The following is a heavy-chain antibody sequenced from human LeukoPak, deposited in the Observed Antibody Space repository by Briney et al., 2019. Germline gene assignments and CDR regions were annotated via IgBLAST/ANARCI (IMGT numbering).Heavy chain of an antibody. CDR2: ISAYNGNT. CDR3: AGPLGGYYMYGMDV. CDR1: GYNFNNYG. Sequence: GASVKVSCKASGYNFNNYGFSWVRQAPGQGLEWMGWISAYNGNTNYAQKLQGRVTMTTDTSTGTAYMELRSLRSDDTAVYYCAGPLGGYYMYGMDVWGQGTTVTVSS. J-gene: IGHJ6*02. D-gene: IGHD3-3*01. V-gene: IGHV1-18*01.